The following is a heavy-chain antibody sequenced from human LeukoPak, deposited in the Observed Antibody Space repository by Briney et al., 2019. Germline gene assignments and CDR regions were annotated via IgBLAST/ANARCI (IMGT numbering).Heavy chain of an antibody. Sequence: SETLSLTCTVSGYSISSGYYWGWIRQPPGKGLEWIGSIYHSGSTYYNPSLKSRVTISVDTSKNQFSLKLSSVTAADTAVYYCARDLSEGVVTQVRQPFDYWGQGTLVTVSS. CDR2: IYHSGST. CDR3: ARDLSEGVVTQVRQPFDY. J-gene: IGHJ4*02. V-gene: IGHV4-38-2*02. CDR1: GYSISSGYY. D-gene: IGHD4-23*01.